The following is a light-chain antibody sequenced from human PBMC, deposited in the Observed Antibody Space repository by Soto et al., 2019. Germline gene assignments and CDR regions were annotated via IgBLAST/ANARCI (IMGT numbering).Light chain of an antibody. J-gene: IGKJ1*01. CDR1: QAISNS. V-gene: IGKV1-27*01. Sequence: DIQMTQSPSSLSASVGDRVTITCRASQAISNSLAWYQHKPGRVPKLLIYAASTLQAGVPFRFSGSGSGTDFTLTISSLQPEDVATYYCQKYNSDWTFGQGTKVEIK. CDR3: QKYNSDWT. CDR2: AAS.